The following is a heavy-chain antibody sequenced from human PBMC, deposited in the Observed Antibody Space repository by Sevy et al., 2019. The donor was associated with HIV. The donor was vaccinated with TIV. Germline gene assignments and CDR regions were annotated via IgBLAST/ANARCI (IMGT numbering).Heavy chain of an antibody. Sequence: SETLSLTCAVSGGSICTYYWSWIRQPPGKGLEWIGYIYYTGSTNYNPSLKSRVTISVDTSKNQFSMKLSSVTAADTAVYYCARVGGSGWYQHDYWGQGTLVTVSS. CDR3: ARVGGSGWYQHDY. V-gene: IGHV4-59*13. D-gene: IGHD6-19*01. J-gene: IGHJ4*02. CDR2: IYYTGST. CDR1: GGSICTYY.